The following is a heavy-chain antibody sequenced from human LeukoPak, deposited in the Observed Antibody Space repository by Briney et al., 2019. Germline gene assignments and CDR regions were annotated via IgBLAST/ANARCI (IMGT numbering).Heavy chain of an antibody. CDR3: ARYYSDAFDV. D-gene: IGHD3-10*01. J-gene: IGHJ3*01. CDR2: ISSTTGRIV. CDR1: GFTFSDYY. Sequence: PGGSLRLSCAASGFTFSDYYMTWLRQAPGKGLEWLSYISSTTGRIVYYAESVKGRFTISRDNTKNSLFLQMVSLRVEDTAVYYCARYYSDAFDVWGQGTVVTVSS. V-gene: IGHV3-11*04.